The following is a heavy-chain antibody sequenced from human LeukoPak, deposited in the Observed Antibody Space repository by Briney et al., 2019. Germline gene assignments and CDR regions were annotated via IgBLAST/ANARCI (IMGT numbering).Heavy chain of an antibody. J-gene: IGHJ4*02. D-gene: IGHD3-10*01. V-gene: IGHV3-11*01. CDR2: ISSGGSTI. CDR3: TKGPRTVRFGDRHKGIFDY. Sequence: GGSLRLSCAASGFIFSDYYMSWIRQAPGKGLEWVSYISSGGSTIYYADSVKGRFTISRDNAKNTLYLQMNSLRSEDTAVYYCTKGPRTVRFGDRHKGIFDYWGQGTLVTVSS. CDR1: GFIFSDYY.